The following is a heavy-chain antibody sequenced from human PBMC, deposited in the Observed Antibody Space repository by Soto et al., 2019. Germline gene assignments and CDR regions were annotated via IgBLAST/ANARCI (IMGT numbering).Heavy chain of an antibody. CDR2: ISYDGSNK. V-gene: IGHV3-30-3*01. CDR1: GFTFSNYA. CDR3: ARDEGAGGWSVFDY. D-gene: IGHD6-19*01. J-gene: IGHJ4*02. Sequence: QVQLVESGRGVVQPGRSLRLSCAASGFTFSNYAMHWVRQAPGKGLEWVTFISYDGSNKNYADSVKGRFTISRDNSKNTLYLQMNSLRPEDTAVYYCARDEGAGGWSVFDYWGQGTLVTVSS.